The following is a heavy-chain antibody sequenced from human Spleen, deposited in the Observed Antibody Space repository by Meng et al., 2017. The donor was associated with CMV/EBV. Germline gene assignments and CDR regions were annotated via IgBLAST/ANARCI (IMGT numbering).Heavy chain of an antibody. CDR2: ISYGVTNR. J-gene: IGHJ3*01. Sequence: GESLKISCVGSGFTFSSHAMHWVRQAPGKGLEGVAVISYGVTNRYYADSVKGRFTISRDNSKNTLFLQMNSLRPQDTAVYYRARGGRGVYGLLSAFDVWGQGTKVTVSS. V-gene: IGHV3-30-3*01. D-gene: IGHD2-8*01. CDR1: GFTFSSHA. CDR3: ARGGRGVYGLLSAFDV.